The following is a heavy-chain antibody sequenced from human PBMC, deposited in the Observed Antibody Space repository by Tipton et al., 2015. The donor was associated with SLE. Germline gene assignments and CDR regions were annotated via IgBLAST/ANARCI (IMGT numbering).Heavy chain of an antibody. CDR1: GGSITDYY. V-gene: IGHV4-4*08. D-gene: IGHD3-10*01. Sequence: TLSLTCTVSGGSITDYYWSWIRQPPGKGLEWIGFIYTSGSTNYNPSLKSRVTISVDTSKNQFSLTLSSVTAADTAVYYCARASWDHRGSGSFSDYWGQGKLVTVSS. CDR2: IYTSGST. J-gene: IGHJ4*02. CDR3: ARASWDHRGSGSFSDY.